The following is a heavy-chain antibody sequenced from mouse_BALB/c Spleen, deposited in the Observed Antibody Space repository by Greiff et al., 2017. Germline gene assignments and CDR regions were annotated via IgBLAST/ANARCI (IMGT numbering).Heavy chain of an antibody. D-gene: IGHD2-1*01. CDR2: IYPSDSYT. CDR3: TSYGNYNYFDY. Sequence: VQLQQPGAELVRPGASVKLSCKASGYTFTSYWINWVKQRPGQGLEWIGNIYPSDSYTNYNQKFKDKATLTVDKSSSTAYMQLSSPTSEDSAVYYCTSYGNYNYFDYWGQGTTLTVSS. CDR1: GYTFTSYW. J-gene: IGHJ2*01. V-gene: IGHV1-69*02.